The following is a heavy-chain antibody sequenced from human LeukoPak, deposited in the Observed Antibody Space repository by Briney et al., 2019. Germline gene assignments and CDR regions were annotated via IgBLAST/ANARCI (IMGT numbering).Heavy chain of an antibody. CDR3: ARDIAAAGPHNWFDP. Sequence: SETLSLTCTVSGGSISSGGYYWSWIRQHPGKGQEWIGYIYYSGSTYYNPSLKSRVTISVDTSKNQFSLKLSSVTAADTAVYYCARDIAAAGPHNWFDPWGQGTLVTVSS. J-gene: IGHJ5*02. CDR1: GGSISSGGYY. D-gene: IGHD6-13*01. V-gene: IGHV4-31*03. CDR2: IYYSGST.